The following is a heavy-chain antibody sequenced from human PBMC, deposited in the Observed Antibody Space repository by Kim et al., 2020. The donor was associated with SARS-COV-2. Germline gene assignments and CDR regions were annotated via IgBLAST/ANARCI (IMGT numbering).Heavy chain of an antibody. J-gene: IGHJ4*02. CDR2: GTT. CDR3: ARRSAGVDW. V-gene: IGHV4-34*01. Sequence: GTTNYNPSLKRRVTLSVGTSKNQFSLRMTSVTAADTAVYYCARRSAGVDWWGQGTPVTVSS.